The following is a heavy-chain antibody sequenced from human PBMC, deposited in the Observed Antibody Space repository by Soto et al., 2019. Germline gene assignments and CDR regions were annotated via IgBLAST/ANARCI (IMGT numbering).Heavy chain of an antibody. D-gene: IGHD1-1*01. CDR3: ARNLASVHDY. CDR1: CYPFTSYG. J-gene: IGHJ4*02. V-gene: IGHV1-18*04. Sequence: ASVKVSCKASCYPFTSYGISLVRQSPGQGLEWMGWINPYNGNTKYAQKFQGRVTMTTDTSTTTAYMELRSLSHDDTAVYYCARNLASVHDYWGQGSLVTVSS. CDR2: INPYNGNT.